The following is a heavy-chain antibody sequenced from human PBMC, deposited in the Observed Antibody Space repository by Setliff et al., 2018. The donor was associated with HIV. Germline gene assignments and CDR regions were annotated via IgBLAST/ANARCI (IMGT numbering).Heavy chain of an antibody. V-gene: IGHV1-8*01. CDR1: GYSFTTYD. Sequence: ASVKVSCKASGYSFTTYDINWVRQATGQGLDWMGWMNPHSGKTGYAQEFQGRVTMTWDTSTSTAYMELSSLRSDDTAVYYCARTDRDPWGQGTLVTVSS. J-gene: IGHJ5*01. CDR3: ARTDRDP. CDR2: MNPHSGKT.